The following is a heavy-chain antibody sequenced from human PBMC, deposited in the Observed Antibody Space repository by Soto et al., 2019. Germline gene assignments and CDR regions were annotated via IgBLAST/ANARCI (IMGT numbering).Heavy chain of an antibody. CDR2: ISTDASST. CDR3: ARLPNKRPQN. J-gene: IGHJ1*01. Sequence: EVQLVESGGGLVQPGGSLRLSCAASGFTFSSYWMHWVRQAPGTGLVWVSSISTDASSTSYADPVKGRFTIARDNAKNTRYLQMNSVRAEDTAVYDCARLPNKRPQNWGHGTLVIVSP. CDR1: GFTFSSYW. V-gene: IGHV3-74*01.